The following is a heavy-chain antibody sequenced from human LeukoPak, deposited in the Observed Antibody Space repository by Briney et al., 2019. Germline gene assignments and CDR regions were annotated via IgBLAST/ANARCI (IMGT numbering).Heavy chain of an antibody. V-gene: IGHV3-30-3*01. CDR3: ARDYWGDIVVVVAARGDY. D-gene: IGHD2-15*01. CDR1: GFTFSSYA. CDR2: ISYDGSNK. J-gene: IGHJ4*02. Sequence: GRSLRLSCAASGFTFSSYAMHRVRQAPGKGLEWVAVISYDGSNKYYADSVKGRFTISRDNSKNTLYLQMNSLRAEDTAVYYCARDYWGDIVVVVAARGDYWGQGTLVTVSS.